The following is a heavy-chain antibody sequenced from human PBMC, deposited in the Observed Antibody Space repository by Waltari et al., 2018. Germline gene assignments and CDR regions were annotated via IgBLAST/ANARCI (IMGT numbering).Heavy chain of an antibody. CDR1: GFIFSDYS. V-gene: IGHV3-64*01. D-gene: IGHD6-6*01. CDR3: ATSSIPFY. J-gene: IGHJ4*02. Sequence: EVQLVESGGGLVQPGGSLRLSCAASGFIFSDYSMHWVRQASGKGLEYVSAISNNGDNTYYANSVKGRFIISRDNSKNTLYLQLGSLRTEDMGVYYCATSSIPFYWGQGVLVTVSS. CDR2: ISNNGDNT.